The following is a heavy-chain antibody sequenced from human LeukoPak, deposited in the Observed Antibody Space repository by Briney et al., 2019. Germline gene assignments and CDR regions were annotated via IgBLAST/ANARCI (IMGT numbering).Heavy chain of an antibody. CDR1: GGSFSGYY. Sequence: SEALSLTCAVYGGSFSGYYWSWIRQPPGKGLEWIGEINHSGSTNYNPSLKSRVTISVDTSKNQFSLKLSSVTAAGTAVYYCARVAAPIAVAGTGAFYIWGQGTLVTVSS. J-gene: IGHJ3*02. CDR2: INHSGST. D-gene: IGHD6-19*01. V-gene: IGHV4-34*01. CDR3: ARVAAPIAVAGTGAFYI.